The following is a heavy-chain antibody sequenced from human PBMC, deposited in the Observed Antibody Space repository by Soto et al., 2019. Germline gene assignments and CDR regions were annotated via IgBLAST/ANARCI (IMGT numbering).Heavy chain of an antibody. CDR1: GYNFSNYW. Sequence: XESLKISWKGIGYNFSNYWILGVPQMPGKGLEWMEMIFPGDSDTKNSPSLQGQITMSVDKSDSSAYLQWRSLKASDTAMYDCAAGYTTGPDAFDIWGQGTMVTVSS. J-gene: IGHJ3*02. CDR3: AAGYTTGPDAFDI. CDR2: IFPGDSDT. D-gene: IGHD6-13*01. V-gene: IGHV5-51*01.